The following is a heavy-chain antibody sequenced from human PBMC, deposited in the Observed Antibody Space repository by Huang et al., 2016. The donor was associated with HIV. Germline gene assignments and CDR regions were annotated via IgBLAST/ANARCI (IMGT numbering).Heavy chain of an antibody. Sequence: QLQLQESGPGLVKPSETLSLTCTVPGGSISSSSYYWGWIRQPPGKGLGWIGSIYGSGKTYYNPSLKSRVTISVDAAKNQFSLRLSSVTASDTAVYYCARHDIYCSDGSCSGFDYWGQGSLVTVSS. CDR2: IYGSGKT. D-gene: IGHD2-15*01. CDR3: ARHDIYCSDGSCSGFDY. J-gene: IGHJ4*02. CDR1: GGSISSSSYY. V-gene: IGHV4-39*01.